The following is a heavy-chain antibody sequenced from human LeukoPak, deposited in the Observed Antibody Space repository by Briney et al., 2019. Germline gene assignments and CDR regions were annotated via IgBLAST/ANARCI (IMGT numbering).Heavy chain of an antibody. V-gene: IGHV3-21*01. CDR3: AGDPGAAALIDDNSDY. J-gene: IGHJ4*02. Sequence: PGGSLRLSCAASGITFSRYTMNWVRQAPGKGLEWVSSITSSGSDTFYADSVKGRFTISRDNAEKSLFLQMNSLGAEDTAVYYCAGDPGAAALIDDNSDYWGQGTLVTVSS. CDR1: GITFSRYT. D-gene: IGHD6-13*01. CDR2: ITSSGSDT.